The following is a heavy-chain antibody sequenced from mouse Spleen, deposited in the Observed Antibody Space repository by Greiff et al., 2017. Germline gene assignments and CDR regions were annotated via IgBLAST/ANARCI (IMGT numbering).Heavy chain of an antibody. V-gene: IGHV5-9-1*02. CDR2: ISSGGDYI. D-gene: IGHD1-1*01. CDR3: TRGGYGSSYAMDY. CDR1: GFTFSSYA. J-gene: IGHJ4*01. Sequence: EVHLVESGEGLVKPGGSLKLSCAASGFTFSSYAMSWVRQTPEKRLEWVAYISSGGDYIYYADTVKGRFTISRDNARNTLYLQMSSLKSEDTAMYYCTRGGYGSSYAMDYWGQGTSVTVSS.